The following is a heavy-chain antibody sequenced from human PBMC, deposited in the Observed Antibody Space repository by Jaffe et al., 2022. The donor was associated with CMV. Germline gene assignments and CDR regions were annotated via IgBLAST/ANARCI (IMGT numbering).Heavy chain of an antibody. V-gene: IGHV3-33*08. CDR3: ARLAHDYSNWGFDY. J-gene: IGHJ4*02. Sequence: QVQLVESGGGVVQPGRSLRLSCAASGFTFSSYGMHWVRQAPGKGLEWVAVIWYDGSNKYYADSVKGRFTISRDNSKNTLYLQMNSLRAEDTAVYYCARLAHDYSNWGFDYWGQGTLVTVSS. D-gene: IGHD4-4*01. CDR1: GFTFSSYG. CDR2: IWYDGSNK.